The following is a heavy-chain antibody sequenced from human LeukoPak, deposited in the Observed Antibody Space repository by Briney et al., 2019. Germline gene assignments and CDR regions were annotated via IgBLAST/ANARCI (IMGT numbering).Heavy chain of an antibody. CDR1: GGSISGFY. D-gene: IGHD3-16*01. Sequence: PSETLSLTCALSGGSISGFYWTWIRQPPGKGLGFIGQIHYSGSTVYKPSLKSRITMSRDTSKSQVYLSLNSVTAADTAVYYCAKFGLYYNMDVWGQGTTVTVSS. J-gene: IGHJ6*02. CDR3: AKFGLYYNMDV. CDR2: IHYSGST. V-gene: IGHV4-59*03.